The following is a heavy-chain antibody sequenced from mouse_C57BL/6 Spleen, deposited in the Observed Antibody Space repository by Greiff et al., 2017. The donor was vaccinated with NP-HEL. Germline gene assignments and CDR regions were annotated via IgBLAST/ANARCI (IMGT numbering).Heavy chain of an antibody. J-gene: IGHJ3*01. D-gene: IGHD2-5*01. CDR3: ARPYSNYFAWFAY. CDR1: GYTFTSYW. CDR2: INPSNGGT. V-gene: IGHV1-53*01. Sequence: VQLKESGTELVKPGASVKLSCKASGYTFTSYWMHWVKQRPGQGLEWIGNINPSNGGTNYNEKFKSKATLTVDKSSSTAYMQLSSLTSEDSAVYYCARPYSNYFAWFAYWGQGTLVTVSA.